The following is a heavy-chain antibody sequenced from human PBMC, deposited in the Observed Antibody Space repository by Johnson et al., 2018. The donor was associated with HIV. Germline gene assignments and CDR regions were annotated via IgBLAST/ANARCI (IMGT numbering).Heavy chain of an antibody. CDR2: ISYDGSDK. CDR1: RFTFSSYA. CDR3: ARGRFPEYIDIASGAFDL. J-gene: IGHJ3*01. V-gene: IGHV3-30*04. D-gene: IGHD5-12*01. Sequence: QMLLVASGGGVVQPGRSLRLSCAASRFTFSSYAMHWVRQAPGKGLEWVALISYDGSDKYYVDSVKGRFTISRDNVQNSLSLQMNSLRPEDTAVYYCARGRFPEYIDIASGAFDLWGQGTMVTVSS.